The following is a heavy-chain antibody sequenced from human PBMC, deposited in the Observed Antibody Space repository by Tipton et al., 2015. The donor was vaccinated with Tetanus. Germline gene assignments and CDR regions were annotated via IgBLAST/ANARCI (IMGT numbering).Heavy chain of an antibody. Sequence: SLRLSCTVSGFIFSSYTMNWVRQAPGKGLEWVSSISSTSSYIYYADSIKGRFTISRDNAKNSVYLQMNHLRDEDTAVYYCASGSALDYWGQGSLVTVSS. D-gene: IGHD6-25*01. J-gene: IGHJ4*02. CDR3: ASGSALDY. CDR2: ISSTSSYI. CDR1: GFIFSSYT. V-gene: IGHV3-21*04.